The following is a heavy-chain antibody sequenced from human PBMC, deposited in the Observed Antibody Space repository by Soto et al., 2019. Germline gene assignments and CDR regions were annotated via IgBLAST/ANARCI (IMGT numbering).Heavy chain of an antibody. J-gene: IGHJ4*02. D-gene: IGHD3-3*01. CDR3: ARFSVTIFGVVAYYFDY. Sequence: QVQLQESGPGLVKPSQTLSLTCTVSGGSISSGGYYWSWIRQHPGKGLEWIGYIYYSGSTYYNPSLKSRVTISVDTSKNQFSLKLSSVTAADTVVYYCARFSVTIFGVVAYYFDYWGQGTLVTVSS. CDR1: GGSISSGGYY. CDR2: IYYSGST. V-gene: IGHV4-31*03.